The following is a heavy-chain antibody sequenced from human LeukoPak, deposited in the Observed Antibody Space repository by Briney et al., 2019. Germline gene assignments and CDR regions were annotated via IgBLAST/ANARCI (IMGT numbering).Heavy chain of an antibody. CDR1: GGTFSSYA. V-gene: IGHV1-69*05. J-gene: IGHJ4*02. Sequence: SVKVSCKASGGTFSSYAISWVRQAPGQGLEWMGGIIPIFGTANYAQKFQGRVTITTDESTSTAYMELSSLRSEDTAVYYCARVFEYYYDSSGYYDYWGQGTLVTVSS. CDR3: ARVFEYYYDSSGYYDY. CDR2: IIPIFGTA. D-gene: IGHD3-22*01.